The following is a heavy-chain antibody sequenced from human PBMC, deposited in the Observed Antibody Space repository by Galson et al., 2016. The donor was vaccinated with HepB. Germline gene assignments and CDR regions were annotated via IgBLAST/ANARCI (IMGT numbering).Heavy chain of an antibody. CDR1: GGSISRSTYY. Sequence: ETLSLTCSVSGGSISRSTYYWGWIRQTPGKGLEWIGSVYYSGNTHYNPSLKSRLTVSVDTSKNQFSLKMSSVTAADTAVYYRARHERLASVFDPWGQGTLVTVSS. CDR2: VYYSGNT. J-gene: IGHJ5*02. D-gene: IGHD3-9*01. CDR3: ARHERLASVFDP. V-gene: IGHV4-39*01.